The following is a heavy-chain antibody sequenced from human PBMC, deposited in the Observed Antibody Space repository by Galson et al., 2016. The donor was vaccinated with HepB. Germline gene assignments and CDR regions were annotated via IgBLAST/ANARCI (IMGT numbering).Heavy chain of an antibody. Sequence: AISGDSVSRNSATWNWIRQSPSRGLEWLGRTYYRSKWYQDYAVSVKGRITINPDTSKNEFSLQLNSVTPEDTAVYYCARYSAPGTTRFFDFWDQGTLVTVSS. CDR2: TYYRSKWYQ. D-gene: IGHD6-13*01. J-gene: IGHJ4*02. CDR1: GDSVSRNSAT. CDR3: ARYSAPGTTRFFDF. V-gene: IGHV6-1*01.